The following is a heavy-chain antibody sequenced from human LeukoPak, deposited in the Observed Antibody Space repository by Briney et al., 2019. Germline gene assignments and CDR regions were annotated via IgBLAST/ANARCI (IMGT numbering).Heavy chain of an antibody. Sequence: SVKVSCKASGGTFSSYAISWVGQAPGQGLEWMGRIIPILGIANYAQKFQGRVTITADKSTSTAYMELSSLRSEDTAVYYCARDMGHIVVVTDAFDIWGQGTMVTVSS. J-gene: IGHJ3*02. V-gene: IGHV1-69*04. CDR3: ARDMGHIVVVTDAFDI. CDR1: GGTFSSYA. CDR2: IIPILGIA. D-gene: IGHD2-21*02.